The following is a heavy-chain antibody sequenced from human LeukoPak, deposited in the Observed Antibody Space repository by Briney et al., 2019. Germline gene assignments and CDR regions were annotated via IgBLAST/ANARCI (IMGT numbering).Heavy chain of an antibody. V-gene: IGHV1-24*01. Sequence: ASVKVSCKVSGYTLTELSMHWVRQAPGKGLEWMGGFDPEDGETIYAQKFQGRVTMTEDTSTDTAYMELSSLRSEDTAVYYCAKVQWLHPYYYYYYMDVWGKGTTVTVSS. CDR2: FDPEDGET. CDR1: GYTLTELS. J-gene: IGHJ6*03. CDR3: AKVQWLHPYYYYYYMDV. D-gene: IGHD6-19*01.